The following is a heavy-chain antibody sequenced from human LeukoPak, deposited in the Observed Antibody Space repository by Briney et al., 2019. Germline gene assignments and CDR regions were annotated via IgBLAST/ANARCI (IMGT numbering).Heavy chain of an antibody. CDR2: IYYSGST. D-gene: IGHD2-15*01. CDR1: GGSISSYS. J-gene: IGHJ4*02. Sequence: SETLSLTCTVYGGSISSYSWSWNRQPPGKGLEWIGYIYYSGSTNYNPSLKSRVTISVDTSKNQFSLKLSSVTAADTAVYYCAGGYCSGGSCYFYDYWGQGTLVTVSS. CDR3: AGGYCSGGSCYFYDY. V-gene: IGHV4-59*01.